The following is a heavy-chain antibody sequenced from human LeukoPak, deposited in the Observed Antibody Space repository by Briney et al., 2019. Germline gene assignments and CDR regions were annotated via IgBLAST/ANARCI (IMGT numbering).Heavy chain of an antibody. CDR2: IWYDGSNK. V-gene: IGHV3-33*01. J-gene: IGHJ4*02. CDR1: GFTFSSYG. Sequence: PGGSLRLSCAASGFTFSSYGMHWVRQAPGKGLEWVAVIWYDGSNKYYADSVKGRFTISRDNSKNTLYLQMNSLRAEDTAVYYCARDRDILTGLYYFDYWGQGTLVTVSS. D-gene: IGHD3-9*01. CDR3: ARDRDILTGLYYFDY.